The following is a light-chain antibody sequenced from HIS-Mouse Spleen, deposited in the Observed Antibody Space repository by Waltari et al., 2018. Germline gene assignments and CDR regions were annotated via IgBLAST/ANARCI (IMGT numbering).Light chain of an antibody. J-gene: IGLJ1*01. CDR1: NLGDKY. Sequence: LTQPPSVSVSPGQTASITCSGDNLGDKYACWYQQKPGQSPVLVIYQDSKRPSGIPERFSGSNSGNTATLTISGTQAMDEADYYCQAWDSSTAVFGTGTKVTVL. CDR2: QDS. CDR3: QAWDSSTAV. V-gene: IGLV3-1*01.